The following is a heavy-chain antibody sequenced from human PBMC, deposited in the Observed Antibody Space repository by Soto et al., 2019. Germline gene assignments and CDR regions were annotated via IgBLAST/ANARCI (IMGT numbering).Heavy chain of an antibody. Sequence: QVQLVQSGAEVKKPGSSVKVSCKASGGTFSSYAISWVRQAPGQGLEWMGGIIPIFGTANYAQKFQGRVTITADEATSTAYMELSSLRSEDTAVYYCARDLVESAGYCDYGLGMDVWGQGTTVTVSS. J-gene: IGHJ6*02. CDR1: GGTFSSYA. CDR2: IIPIFGTA. D-gene: IGHD4-17*01. V-gene: IGHV1-69*01. CDR3: ARDLVESAGYCDYGLGMDV.